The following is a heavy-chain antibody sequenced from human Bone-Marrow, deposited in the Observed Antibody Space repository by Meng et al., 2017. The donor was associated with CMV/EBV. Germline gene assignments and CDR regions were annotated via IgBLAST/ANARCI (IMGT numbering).Heavy chain of an antibody. V-gene: IGHV1-69*05. CDR3: ASGNYQSRVAVAGTTNWFDP. D-gene: IGHD6-19*01. Sequence: SVKVSCKASGGTFSRYAISWVRQAPGQGLEWMGGIIPIFGTANYAQKFQGRVTITTDESTSTAYMELSSLRSEDTAVYYCASGNYQSRVAVAGTTNWFDPWGQGTLVTVSS. CDR2: IIPIFGTA. J-gene: IGHJ5*02. CDR1: GGTFSRYA.